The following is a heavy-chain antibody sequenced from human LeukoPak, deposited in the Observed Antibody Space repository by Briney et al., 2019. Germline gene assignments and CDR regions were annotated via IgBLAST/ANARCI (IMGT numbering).Heavy chain of an antibody. CDR1: GFTFSSYA. J-gene: IGHJ4*02. V-gene: IGHV3-23*01. CDR2: ISGSGGST. Sequence: GGSLRLSCAASGFTFSSYAMSWVRQAPGKGLEWVSAISGSGGSTYYADSVTGRFTISRDNSKNTLYLQMNSLRAEDTAVYYCAKAPYGVTTGDYWGQGTLVTASS. CDR3: AKAPYGVTTGDY. D-gene: IGHD4-17*01.